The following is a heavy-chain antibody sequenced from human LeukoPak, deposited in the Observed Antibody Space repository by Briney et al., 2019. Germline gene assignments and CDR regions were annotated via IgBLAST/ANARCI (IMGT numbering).Heavy chain of an antibody. D-gene: IGHD3-22*01. CDR2: IFHFGRT. CDR3: ARQEISLIVAVITKGFGHLDS. V-gene: IGHV4-39*01. Sequence: PSETLSLTCSVSGDSITSNSHSWGWIRQPPGKGLEWIGIIFHFGRTYYSPSLKSRVTMSVDTSKNQFSLNLRSVTAADTGVYYCARQEISLIVAVITKGFGHLDSWGQGALVTVSS. J-gene: IGHJ4*02. CDR1: GDSITSNSHS.